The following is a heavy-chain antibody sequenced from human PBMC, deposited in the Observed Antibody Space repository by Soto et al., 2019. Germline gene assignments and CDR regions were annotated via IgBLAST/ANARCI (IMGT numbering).Heavy chain of an antibody. Sequence: QVQLQESGPGLVKPSGTLSLTCAVSGGSISSSNWWSWVRQPPGKGLEWIGEIYHSGSTNYNPSLKSRVTISVDKSKNQFSLKLSSVTAADTAVYYCARYPLESSSWYPEYGMDVWGQGTTVTVSS. J-gene: IGHJ6*02. CDR3: ARYPLESSSWYPEYGMDV. CDR1: GGSISSSNW. CDR2: IYHSGST. V-gene: IGHV4-4*02. D-gene: IGHD6-13*01.